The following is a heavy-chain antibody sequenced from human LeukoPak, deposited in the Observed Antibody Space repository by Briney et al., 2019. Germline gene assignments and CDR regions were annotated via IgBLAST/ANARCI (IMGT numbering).Heavy chain of an antibody. CDR2: IYYSGST. D-gene: IGHD4-17*01. CDR1: GVSISSYY. J-gene: IGHJ4*02. V-gene: IGHV4-59*08. Sequence: KPSGTLSLTCSVSGVSISSYYWTWIRQPPGKGLEWIGYIYYSGSTNYNPSLKSRVTISVDTSKNQFSLKLTSVTAADTAVYYCASLDTTVTLFDYWGQGTLVSVSS. CDR3: ASLDTTVTLFDY.